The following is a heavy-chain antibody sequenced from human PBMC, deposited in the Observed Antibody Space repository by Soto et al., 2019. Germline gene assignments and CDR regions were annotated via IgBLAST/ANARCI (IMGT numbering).Heavy chain of an antibody. V-gene: IGHV3-33*01. J-gene: IGHJ6*02. Sequence: GGSLRLSCAASGFTFSSYGMHWVRQAPGKGLEWVAVIWYDGSNKYYADSVKGRFTISRDNSKNTLYLQMNSLRAEDTAVYYCARVRVTRYYYYGMDVWGQGTTVTVSS. CDR1: GFTFSSYG. CDR3: ARVRVTRYYYYGMDV. CDR2: IWYDGSNK. D-gene: IGHD2-21*02.